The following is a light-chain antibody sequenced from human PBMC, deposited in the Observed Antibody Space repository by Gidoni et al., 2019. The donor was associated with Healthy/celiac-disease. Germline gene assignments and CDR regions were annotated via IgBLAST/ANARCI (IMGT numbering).Light chain of an antibody. CDR2: RAS. CDR1: QGVLYRSNNKNY. V-gene: IGKV4-1*01. J-gene: IGKJ4*01. Sequence: DVVLTQSTDPLAGSLGEKASINFKSSQGVLYRSNNKNYLGWYQQKPGQPPMVLIYRASTRESGVPDRFSGSASGTDFNLTISSLQAEDVAVYYCQQYYRSPLTFGGGTKVEIK. CDR3: QQYYRSPLT.